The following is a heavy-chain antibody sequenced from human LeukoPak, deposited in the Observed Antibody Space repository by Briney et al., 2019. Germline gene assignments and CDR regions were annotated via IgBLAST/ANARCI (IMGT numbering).Heavy chain of an antibody. J-gene: IGHJ3*02. CDR1: GGSISSSSYY. Sequence: SETLSLTCTVSGGSISSSSYYWGWIRQPPGKGLEWIGSIYYSGNTYYKSSLKSRVTIAVDTSKNQFSLKLNSVTAADTAVYYCARESYYDSSGYSHDAFDIWGQGTMVTVSS. CDR3: ARESYYDSSGYSHDAFDI. CDR2: IYYSGNT. V-gene: IGHV4-39*07. D-gene: IGHD3-22*01.